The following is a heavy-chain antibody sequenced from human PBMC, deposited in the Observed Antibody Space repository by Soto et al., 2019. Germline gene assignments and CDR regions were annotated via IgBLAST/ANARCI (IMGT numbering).Heavy chain of an antibody. D-gene: IGHD3-10*01. V-gene: IGHV3-30*18. J-gene: IGHJ4*02. CDR1: GFTFSSYA. CDR2: IWYDGSNT. CDR3: AKARHGSGTYSYFDY. Sequence: QVQLVESGGGVVQPGRSLRLSCAASGFTFSSYAMHWVRQAPGNGLEWVAVIWYDGSNTNYADSVKGRFTISRDNSKTTLYLQMNSLRTEDTAVYYCAKARHGSGTYSYFDYWGQGILVTVSS.